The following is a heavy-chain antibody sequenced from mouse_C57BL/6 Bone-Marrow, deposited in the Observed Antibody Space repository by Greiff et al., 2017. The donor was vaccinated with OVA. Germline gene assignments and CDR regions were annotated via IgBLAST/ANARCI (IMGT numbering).Heavy chain of an antibody. CDR2: LLPGSGSP. Sequence: QVQLQQSGAELMKPGASVTLSCKATGYTFTGYWIEWVKQRPGHGLEWIGELLPGSGSPNYNEKLKGKANFTADTSSNTAYMQLSSLTSEDSAIYYCAKGITTRYYFDYWGQGTTLTVSS. CDR3: AKGITTRYYFDY. J-gene: IGHJ2*01. D-gene: IGHD2-4*01. CDR1: GYTFTGYW. V-gene: IGHV1-9*01.